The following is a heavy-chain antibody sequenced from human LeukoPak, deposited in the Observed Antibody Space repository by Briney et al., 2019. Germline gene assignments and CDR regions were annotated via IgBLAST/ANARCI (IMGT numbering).Heavy chain of an antibody. D-gene: IGHD3-10*01. J-gene: IGHJ4*02. CDR1: GFTFSNYA. Sequence: TGGPLRLPCAAPGFTFSNYAMTWVRQAPGKGLAWVSDIDDIVTTTYYAESVKGWFTISRETSKNTLYLQMSSMRAEDTAVYFCASFHYYGSGAYYLSYWGQGTLVTVSS. CDR2: IDDIVTTT. V-gene: IGHV3-23*01. CDR3: ASFHYYGSGAYYLSY.